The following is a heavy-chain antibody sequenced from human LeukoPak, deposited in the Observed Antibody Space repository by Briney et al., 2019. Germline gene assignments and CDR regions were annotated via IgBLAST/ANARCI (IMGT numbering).Heavy chain of an antibody. Sequence: SETLSLTRTVSGGSISSSSYYWGWIRQPPGKGLEWIGSIYYSGSTNYNPSLKSRVTISVDTSKNQFSLKLSSVTAADTAVYYCARQRYYYGSGSPQDVWGKGTTVTISS. CDR3: ARQRYYYGSGSPQDV. CDR1: GGSISSSSYY. D-gene: IGHD3-10*01. V-gene: IGHV4-39*01. J-gene: IGHJ6*04. CDR2: IYYSGST.